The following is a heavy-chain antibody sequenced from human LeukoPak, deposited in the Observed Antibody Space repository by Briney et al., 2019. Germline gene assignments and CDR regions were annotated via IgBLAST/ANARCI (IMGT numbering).Heavy chain of an antibody. J-gene: IGHJ4*02. CDR1: GFTFSNYG. Sequence: GGSLRLSCAASGFTFSNYGMHWVRQAPGKGLEWVAFIRYDGSNKYCADSVKGRFTISRDNSKNTLYLQMNSLRAEDTAVYYWAKDGGIAAEHTLLPWYWGQGTLVTVSS. D-gene: IGHD6-13*01. CDR3: AKDGGIAAEHTLLPWY. V-gene: IGHV3-30*02. CDR2: IRYDGSNK.